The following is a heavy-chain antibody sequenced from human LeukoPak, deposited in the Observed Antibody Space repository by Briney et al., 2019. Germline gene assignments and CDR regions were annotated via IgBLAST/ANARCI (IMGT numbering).Heavy chain of an antibody. D-gene: IGHD5-18*01. Sequence: GGSLRLSCAASGFTFSSYWMSWVRQAPGKGLEWVSVIYSGGSTYYADSVKGRFTISRDNSKNTLYLQMNSLRAEDTAVYYCARLTSGYSYDPVDYWGQGTLVTVSS. CDR3: ARLTSGYSYDPVDY. CDR1: GFTFSSYW. V-gene: IGHV3-66*01. CDR2: IYSGGST. J-gene: IGHJ4*02.